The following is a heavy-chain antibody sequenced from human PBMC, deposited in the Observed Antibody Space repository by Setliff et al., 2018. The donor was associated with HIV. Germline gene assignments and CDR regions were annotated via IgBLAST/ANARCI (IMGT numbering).Heavy chain of an antibody. CDR1: GYTFTSYA. CDR2: INAGNGNT. Sequence: ASVKVSCKASGYTFTSYAMHWVRQAPGQRLEWMGWINAGNGNTKYSQKFQGRVTITRDTSASTAYMELSSLRSDDTAVYYCARGGGTMIVVAQDYWGQGTLVTVSS. V-gene: IGHV1-3*01. CDR3: ARGGGTMIVVAQDY. J-gene: IGHJ4*02. D-gene: IGHD3-22*01.